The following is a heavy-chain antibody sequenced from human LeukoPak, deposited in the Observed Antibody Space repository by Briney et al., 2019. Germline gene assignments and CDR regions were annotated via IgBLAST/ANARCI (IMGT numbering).Heavy chain of an antibody. J-gene: IGHJ5*02. CDR3: ARDLLSDGIFVVVPAAMLWFDP. Sequence: PGGSLRLSCAASGFTFSSYSMDWVRQAPGKGLEWVSYISSSSSTIYYADSVKGRFTISRDNAKNSLYLQMNSLRDEDTAVYYCARDLLSDGIFVVVPAAMLWFDPWGQGTLVTVSS. CDR1: GFTFSSYS. CDR2: ISSSSSTI. D-gene: IGHD2-2*01. V-gene: IGHV3-48*02.